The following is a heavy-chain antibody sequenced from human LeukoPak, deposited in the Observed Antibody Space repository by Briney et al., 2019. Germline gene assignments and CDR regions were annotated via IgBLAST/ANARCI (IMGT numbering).Heavy chain of an antibody. J-gene: IGHJ4*02. D-gene: IGHD6-19*01. V-gene: IGHV3-23*01. CDR3: VKGAYSSGWYGDY. CDR1: GFTFSISSYA. Sequence: GESLRLSCAASGFTFSISSYAMSWVRQAPGKGLEWVSAISGSGGSTYYADSVKGRFTVSRDNSKNTLYLQMNSLRAEDTAVYYCVKGAYSSGWYGDYWGQGTLVTVSS. CDR2: ISGSGGST.